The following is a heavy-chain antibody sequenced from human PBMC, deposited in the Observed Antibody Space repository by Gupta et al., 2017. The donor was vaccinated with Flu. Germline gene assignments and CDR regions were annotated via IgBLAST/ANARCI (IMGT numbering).Heavy chain of an antibody. CDR2: ISSSGNNF. Sequence: QVHLVASGGGWVKPGGSLRLSCAASGFTFGDYYMSLIRQAPGKGLEWISYISSSGNNFYYTDSVKGRFAISRDTANNSLYLQISSLRAEDTAVYYCATSYGVNPYHFASWGQGTLVTVSS. D-gene: IGHD2-8*01. CDR3: ATSYGVNPYHFAS. CDR1: GFTFGDYY. J-gene: IGHJ4*02. V-gene: IGHV3-11*01.